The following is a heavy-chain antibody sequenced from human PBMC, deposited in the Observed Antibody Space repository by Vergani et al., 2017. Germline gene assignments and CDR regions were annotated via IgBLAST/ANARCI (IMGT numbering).Heavy chain of an antibody. Sequence: QVQLQESGPGLVKPSGTLSLTCAVSGGSISSSNWWSWVRQPPGKGLEWIGEIYHSGSTNYNPSLKSRVTISVDKSKNQFSLKLISVTAADTAVYYCARGKGKLTIFGVNYYYGMDVWGQGTTVTVSS. D-gene: IGHD3-3*01. CDR3: ARGKGKLTIFGVNYYYGMDV. CDR1: GGSISSSNW. J-gene: IGHJ6*02. V-gene: IGHV4-4*02. CDR2: IYHSGST.